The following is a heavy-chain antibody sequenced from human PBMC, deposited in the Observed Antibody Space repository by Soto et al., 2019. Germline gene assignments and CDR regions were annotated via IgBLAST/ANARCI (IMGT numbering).Heavy chain of an antibody. D-gene: IGHD4-17*01. CDR1: GGSISSGDYY. CDR2: IYYSGST. V-gene: IGHV4-30-4*01. J-gene: IGHJ6*02. Sequence: PSETLSLTCTVSGGSISSGDYYWSWIRQPPGKGLEWIGYIYYSGSTYYNPSLKSRVTISVDTSKNQFSLKLSSVTAADTAVYYCARVGKRVYGDYYYGMDVWGQGTTVTVSS. CDR3: ARVGKRVYGDYYYGMDV.